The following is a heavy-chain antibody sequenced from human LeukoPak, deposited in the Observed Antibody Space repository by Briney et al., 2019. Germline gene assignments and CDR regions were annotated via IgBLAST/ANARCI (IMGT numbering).Heavy chain of an antibody. CDR3: AKVAYNWISYGPFDY. J-gene: IGHJ4*02. D-gene: IGHD1-20*01. V-gene: IGHV3-21*04. Sequence: PGGSLRLSCAASGFTFSSYSMNWVRQAPGKGLEWVSSISSSSSYIYYADSVKGRFTISRDNSKNTLYLQMNSLRAEDTAVYYCAKVAYNWISYGPFDYWGQGTLVTVSS. CDR1: GFTFSSYS. CDR2: ISSSSSYI.